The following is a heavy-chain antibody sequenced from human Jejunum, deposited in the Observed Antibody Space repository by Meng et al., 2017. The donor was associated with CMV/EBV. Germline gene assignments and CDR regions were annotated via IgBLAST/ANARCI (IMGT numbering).Heavy chain of an antibody. V-gene: IGHV3-21*01. CDR3: ARVLKGGTYFDN. D-gene: IGHD1-26*01. J-gene: IGHJ4*02. CDR1: GFIFSNYM. Sequence: AASGFIFSNYMMNWVRQAPGKGLEWVSSISISGYRYYADSVKGRFTISRDDAESSLFLQMNSLGAEDTAVYYCARVLKGGTYFDNWGQGTQVTVSS. CDR2: ISISGYR.